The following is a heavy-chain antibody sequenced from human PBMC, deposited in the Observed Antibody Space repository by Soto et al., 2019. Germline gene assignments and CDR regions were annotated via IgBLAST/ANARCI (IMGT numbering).Heavy chain of an antibody. V-gene: IGHV3-33*01. CDR3: ARDSAPVSNWNYTYYYYGMDV. J-gene: IGHJ6*02. CDR1: GFTFSSYG. D-gene: IGHD1-7*01. CDR2: IWYDGSNK. Sequence: QVQLVESGGGVVQPGRSLRLSCAASGFTFSSYGMHWVRQAPGKGLEWVAVIWYDGSNKYYADSVKGRFTISRDNSRNTLYLQMNSLRAEDTAVYYCARDSAPVSNWNYTYYYYGMDVWGQATTVTVSS.